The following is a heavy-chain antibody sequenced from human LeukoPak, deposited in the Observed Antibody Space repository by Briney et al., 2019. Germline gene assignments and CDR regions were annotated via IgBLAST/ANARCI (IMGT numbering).Heavy chain of an antibody. V-gene: IGHV3-74*03. J-gene: IGHJ4*02. CDR1: GFTFSRYW. D-gene: IGHD6-19*01. Sequence: AGGSLRLSCAASGFTFSRYWMHWVRQAPGKGLVWVSRINSDGSDTTYADSVKGRFTISRDNAKNTLYLQVNSLRAEDTAVYYCRSGSWYFDYWGQGTLVTVSS. CDR2: INSDGSDT. CDR3: RSGSWYFDY.